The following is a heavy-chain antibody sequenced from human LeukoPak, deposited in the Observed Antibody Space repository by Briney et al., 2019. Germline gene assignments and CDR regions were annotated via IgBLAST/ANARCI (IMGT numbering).Heavy chain of an antibody. D-gene: IGHD1-7*01. Sequence: SGGSLRLSCAASGFTFSNAWMSWVRQAPGKGLEWVGRIKSKTDGGTTDYAAPVKGRFTISRDDSKNTLYLQMDSLKTEDTALYYCTLCKYNWNYVVDYWGQGTLVTVSS. CDR1: GFTFSNAW. CDR3: TLCKYNWNYVVDY. V-gene: IGHV3-15*01. CDR2: IKSKTDGGTT. J-gene: IGHJ4*02.